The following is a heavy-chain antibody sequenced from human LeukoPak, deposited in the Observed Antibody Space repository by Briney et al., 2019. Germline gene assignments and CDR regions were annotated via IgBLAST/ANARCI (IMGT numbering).Heavy chain of an antibody. J-gene: IGHJ4*02. V-gene: IGHV1-2*02. CDR2: INPNSGVT. Sequence: GASVKVSCKSSGYTFTGYYMHWVRQAPGQGLEWMGWINPNSGVTDFAQKFQGRVTMTRDTSISTAYMELSRLTSDDTAVDYCARDFQTEAPDYWGQGNLVTVSS. CDR3: ARDFQTEAPDY. D-gene: IGHD2/OR15-2a*01. CDR1: GYTFTGYY.